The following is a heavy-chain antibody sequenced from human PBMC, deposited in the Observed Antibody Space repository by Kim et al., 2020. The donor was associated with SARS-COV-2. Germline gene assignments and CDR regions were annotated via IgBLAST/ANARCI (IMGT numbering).Heavy chain of an antibody. J-gene: IGHJ5*02. Sequence: GTTNYNPSLKSRVTMSVDKSKNQFSLKLTSVTAADTAVYYCASLIAATSAWGQGTLVTVSS. CDR3: ASLIAATSA. V-gene: IGHV4-4*02. D-gene: IGHD6-25*01. CDR2: GTT.